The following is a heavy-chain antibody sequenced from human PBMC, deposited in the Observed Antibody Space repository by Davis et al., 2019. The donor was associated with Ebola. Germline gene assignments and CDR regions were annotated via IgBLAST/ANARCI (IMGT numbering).Heavy chain of an antibody. J-gene: IGHJ4*02. V-gene: IGHV4-34*01. CDR1: GGSFSDYF. CDR3: VRVSTSPVGYFDY. CDR2: ISHHSGDT. Sequence: SETLSLTCAVYGGSFSDYFWSWIRQPPEKGLEWIGEISHHSGDTNYNPSLRSRVAISVDSSKNQFSLKLSSVTAADTAVYYCVRVSTSPVGYFDYWGQGTQVTVSS.